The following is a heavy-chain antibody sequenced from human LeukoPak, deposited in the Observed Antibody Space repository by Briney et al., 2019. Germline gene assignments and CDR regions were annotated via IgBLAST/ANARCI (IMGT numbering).Heavy chain of an antibody. D-gene: IGHD3-22*01. V-gene: IGHV3-23*01. CDR3: AKRGVVIRVILVGFHKEAYYFDS. Sequence: GGSLRLSCAVSGITFSNYGMSWVRQAPGKGLEWVAGISDRGGRTNYADSVKGRFTISRDNPRNTLYLQMNSLSAEDTAVYFCAKRGVVIRVILVGFHKEAYYFDSWGQGALVTVSS. CDR1: GITFSNYG. J-gene: IGHJ4*02. CDR2: ISDRGGRT.